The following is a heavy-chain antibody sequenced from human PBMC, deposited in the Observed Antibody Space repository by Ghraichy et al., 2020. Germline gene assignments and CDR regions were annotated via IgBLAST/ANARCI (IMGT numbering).Heavy chain of an antibody. CDR2: IDPKRGGT. CDR1: GYIFTAYR. J-gene: IGHJ4*02. V-gene: IGHV1-2*06. D-gene: IGHD4-17*01. CDR3: ARDRDDYGRDC. Sequence: ASVKVSCKASGYIFTAYRIHWVRHAPGQGLEWMGRIDPKRGGTNSAQRFQGRITLTRDTSITTVYMQLSSLRSDDTAVYYCARDRDDYGRDCWGQGTLVTVSS.